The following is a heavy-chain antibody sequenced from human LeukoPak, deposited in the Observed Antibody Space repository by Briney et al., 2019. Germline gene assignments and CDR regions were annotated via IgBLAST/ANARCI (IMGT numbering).Heavy chain of an antibody. CDR3: ARCSGGSCSYDY. D-gene: IGHD2-15*01. CDR1: GGSISSSSYY. V-gene: IGHV4-39*01. Sequence: SETLSLTCTVSGGSISSSSYYWGWIRQPPGKGLEWIGSIYYSGSTYYNPSLKSRVTISVDTSKNQFSLKLSSVTAADTAVYCCARCSGGSCSYDYWGQGTLVTVSS. CDR2: IYYSGST. J-gene: IGHJ4*02.